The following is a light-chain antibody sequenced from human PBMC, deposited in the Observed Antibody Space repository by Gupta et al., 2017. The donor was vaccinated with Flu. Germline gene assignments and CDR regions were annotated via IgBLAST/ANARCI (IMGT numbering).Light chain of an antibody. CDR3: QSFDNTSPWV. CDR2: EDD. J-gene: IGLJ3*02. CDR1: SGSFAGTY. V-gene: IGLV6-57*01. Sequence: VTISCTRSSGSFAGTYVQWYQLRPGRSPTTVIYEDDHRPSGGPDRFSGSIDSSSRSASLTISGLQTEDEADYYCQSFDNTSPWVFGGGTKLTVL.